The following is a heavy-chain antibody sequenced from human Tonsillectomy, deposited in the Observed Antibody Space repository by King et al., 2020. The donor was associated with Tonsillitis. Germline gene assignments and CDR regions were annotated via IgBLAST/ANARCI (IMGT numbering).Heavy chain of an antibody. Sequence: VQLVESGGGLVQPGRSLRLSCAASGFTFDDYAMHWVRQAPGKGLEWVSGISWNSGSIGYADSVKGRFTISRDNAKNSLYLQMNSLRAEDTALYYCAKGPLADFWSGYFDYWGQGTLVTVSS. CDR1: GFTFDDYA. J-gene: IGHJ4*02. D-gene: IGHD3-3*01. V-gene: IGHV3-9*01. CDR2: ISWNSGSI. CDR3: AKGPLADFWSGYFDY.